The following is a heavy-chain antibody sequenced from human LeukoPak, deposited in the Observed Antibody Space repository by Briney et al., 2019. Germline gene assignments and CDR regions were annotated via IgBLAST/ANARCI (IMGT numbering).Heavy chain of an antibody. CDR2: IYYSGTT. CDR3: ARSERSGSYYGSD. D-gene: IGHD1-26*01. Sequence: SETLSLTCTVSGGSISSYYWSWIRQPPGKGLEWIGYIYYSGTTNYNPSLKSRVTISVDASKNQFSLKLSSVTAADTAVYYCARSERSGSYYGSDWGQGTLVTVSS. J-gene: IGHJ4*02. CDR1: GGSISSYY. V-gene: IGHV4-59*01.